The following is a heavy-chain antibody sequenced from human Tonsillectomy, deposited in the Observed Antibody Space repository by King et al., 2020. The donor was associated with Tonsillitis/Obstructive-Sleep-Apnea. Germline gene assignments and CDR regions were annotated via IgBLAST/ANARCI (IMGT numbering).Heavy chain of an antibody. J-gene: IGHJ3*01. V-gene: IGHV1-18*01. D-gene: IGHD2-2*01. Sequence: VQLVESGAEVKKPGASVKVSCKASGYTFTRYGISWVRQAPGQGLEWMGWISAYNGNTNYAQKLQGRVTMTTDTSTSTAYMELRSLRSDDTAVYYCARDLCSSTSCYGCPFEWGQGTMVTVSS. CDR3: ARDLCSSTSCYGCPFE. CDR2: ISAYNGNT. CDR1: GYTFTRYG.